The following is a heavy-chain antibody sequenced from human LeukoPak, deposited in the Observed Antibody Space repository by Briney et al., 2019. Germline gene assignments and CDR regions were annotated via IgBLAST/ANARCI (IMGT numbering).Heavy chain of an antibody. J-gene: IGHJ6*02. Sequence: PGGSLRLSCAASGFTFSSYAMHWVRQAPGKGLEWVAVISYDGSNKYYADSVKGRFTISRDNSKNTLYLQMNSLRAEDTAVYYCARGGAHYYDSKGTDYYYYGMDVWGQGTTVTVSS. V-gene: IGHV3-30-3*01. CDR2: ISYDGSNK. CDR1: GFTFSSYA. CDR3: ARGGAHYYDSKGTDYYYYGMDV. D-gene: IGHD3-22*01.